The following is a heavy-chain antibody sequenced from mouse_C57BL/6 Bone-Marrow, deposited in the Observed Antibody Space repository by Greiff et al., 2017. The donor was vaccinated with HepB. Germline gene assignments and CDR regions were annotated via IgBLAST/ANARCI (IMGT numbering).Heavy chain of an antibody. CDR1: GFSLSTSGMG. Sequence: QVTLKECGPGILQSSQTLSLTCSFSGFSLSTSGMGVSWIRQPSGKGLEWLAHIYWDDDKRYNPSLKSRLTISKDTSRNQVFLKITSVDTADTATYYCARSKGVRDWYFDVWGTGTTVTVSS. CDR2: IYWDDDK. CDR3: ARSKGVRDWYFDV. V-gene: IGHV8-12*01. D-gene: IGHD3-2*02. J-gene: IGHJ1*03.